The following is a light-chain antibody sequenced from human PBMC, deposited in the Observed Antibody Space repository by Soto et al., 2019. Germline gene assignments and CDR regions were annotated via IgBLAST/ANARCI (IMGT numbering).Light chain of an antibody. CDR1: SSDVGGYNC. V-gene: IGLV2-14*01. CDR3: SSYTSTSTYV. CDR2: EVS. J-gene: IGLJ1*01. Sequence: QAVVTQPASVSGSPGQSITISCTGTSSDVGGYNCVSWYQQHPGKAPKVMIYEVSNRPSGVSNRFSGSKSGNTASLTISGLQAEDEADYYCSSYTSTSTYVFGTGTKLTVL.